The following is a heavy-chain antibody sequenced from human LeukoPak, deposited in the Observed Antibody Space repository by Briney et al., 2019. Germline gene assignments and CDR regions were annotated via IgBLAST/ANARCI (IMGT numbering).Heavy chain of an antibody. CDR3: ARIRRGSSSSFYYYGMDV. CDR2: IYTSGST. J-gene: IGHJ6*02. CDR1: GGSISSYY. Sequence: SGPTLVKPSETLSLTCTVSGGSISSYYWSWIRQPAGKGPEWIGRIYTSGSTNYNPSLKSRVTMSVDTSKNQFSLKLSSVTAADTAVYYCARIRRGSSSSFYYYGMDVWGQGTTVTVSS. V-gene: IGHV4-4*07. D-gene: IGHD6-6*01.